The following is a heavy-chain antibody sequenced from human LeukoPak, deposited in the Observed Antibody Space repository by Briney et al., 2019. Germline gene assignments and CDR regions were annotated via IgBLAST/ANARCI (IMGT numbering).Heavy chain of an antibody. CDR2: IYYSGST. Sequence: SETLSLTCTVSGGSISSYYWSWTRQPPGKGLEWIGYIYYSGSTNYNPSLKSRVTISVDTSKNQFSLKLSSVTAADTAVYYCARREVCSSTSCYVGWFDPWGQGTLVTVSS. V-gene: IGHV4-59*01. CDR1: GGSISSYY. D-gene: IGHD2-2*01. CDR3: ARREVCSSTSCYVGWFDP. J-gene: IGHJ5*02.